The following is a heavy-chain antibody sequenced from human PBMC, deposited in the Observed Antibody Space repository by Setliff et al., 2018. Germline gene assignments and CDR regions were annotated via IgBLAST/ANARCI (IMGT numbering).Heavy chain of an antibody. Sequence: ASVKVSCKTSGYSFTSHYMHWVRQAPGQGLEWMGIINPGGLSSSSTQKFEGRVTMTRDTSTSTVYMELNSLTSDDTAVYYCARAGLAAAGRKGVFDHWGQGTQVTV. J-gene: IGHJ4*02. CDR1: GYSFTSHY. D-gene: IGHD6-25*01. CDR3: ARAGLAAAGRKGVFDH. CDR2: INPGGLSS. V-gene: IGHV1-46*01.